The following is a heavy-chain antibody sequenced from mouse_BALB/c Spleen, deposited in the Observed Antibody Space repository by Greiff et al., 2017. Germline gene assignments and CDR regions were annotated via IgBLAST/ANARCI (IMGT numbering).Heavy chain of an antibody. CDR3: ARFNYPAY. J-gene: IGHJ3*01. CDR1: GFNIKDTY. D-gene: IGHD2-1*01. CDR2: IDPANGNT. Sequence: LVESGAELVKPGASVKLSCTASGFNIKDTYMHWVKQRPEQGLEWIGRIDPANGNTKYDPKFQGKATITADTSSNTAYLQLSSLTSEDTAVYYCARFNYPAYWGQGTLVTVSA. V-gene: IGHV14-3*02.